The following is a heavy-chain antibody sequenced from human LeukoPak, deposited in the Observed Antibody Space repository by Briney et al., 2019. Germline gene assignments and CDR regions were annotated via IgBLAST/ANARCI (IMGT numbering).Heavy chain of an antibody. CDR3: AREGVAYYGSSDYYRGIYYFDS. CDR1: GGSFSGYY. J-gene: IGHJ4*02. D-gene: IGHD4-23*01. CDR2: INHSGST. Sequence: SETLSLTCAVYGGSFSGYYWSWIRQPPGKGLEWIGEINHSGSTNYNPSLKSRVTISVDTSKNQFSLKLSSVTAADTAVYYCAREGVAYYGSSDYYRGIYYFDSWGQGTLVTVSS. V-gene: IGHV4-34*01.